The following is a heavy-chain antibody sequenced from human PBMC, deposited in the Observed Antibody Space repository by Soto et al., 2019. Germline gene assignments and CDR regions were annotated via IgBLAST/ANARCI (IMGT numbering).Heavy chain of an antibody. CDR3: AKGCSGGSCLDY. CDR1: GFTFDDYA. CDR2: ISWNSGSI. J-gene: IGHJ4*02. V-gene: IGHV3-9*01. D-gene: IGHD2-15*01. Sequence: GGSLRLSCAASGFTFDDYAMHWVRQAPGKGLEWVSGISWNSGSIGYADSVKGRFTISRDNAKNSLYLQMNSLRAEDTALYYCAKGCSGGSCLDYWGQGTLVTVSS.